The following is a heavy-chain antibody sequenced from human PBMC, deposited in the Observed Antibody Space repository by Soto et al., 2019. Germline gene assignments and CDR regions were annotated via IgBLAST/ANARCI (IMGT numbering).Heavy chain of an antibody. D-gene: IGHD3-16*01. CDR1: GDVFRSYG. CDR2: MNPNNGKT. Sequence: VASVKVSCKASGDVFRSYGINWVRQAAGQGLEWLGRMNPNNGKTDYAQKFQGRLTMTRDTSISTVYMELSSLTSEDTAVYYCAKDFGGLYNWFDPWGQGTLVTVSS. J-gene: IGHJ5*02. CDR3: AKDFGGLYNWFDP. V-gene: IGHV1-8*02.